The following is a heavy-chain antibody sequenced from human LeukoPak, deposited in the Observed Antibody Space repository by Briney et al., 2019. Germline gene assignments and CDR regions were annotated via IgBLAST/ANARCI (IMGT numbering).Heavy chain of an antibody. CDR1: GGSISSYY. J-gene: IGHJ4*02. D-gene: IGHD3-22*01. CDR2: IYTSGST. V-gene: IGHV4-4*07. Sequence: PSETLSLTCTVSGGSISSYYWSWIRQPAGKGLEWIGRIYTSGSTNYNPSLKSRVTMSVDTSKNQFSLKLSSVTAADTAVYYCARAGNYYDSSGYRFDYWGQGTPVTVSS. CDR3: ARAGNYYDSSGYRFDY.